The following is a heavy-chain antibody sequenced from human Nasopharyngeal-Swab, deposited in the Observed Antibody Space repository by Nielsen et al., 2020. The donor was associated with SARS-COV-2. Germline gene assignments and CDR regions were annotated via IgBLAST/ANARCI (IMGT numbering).Heavy chain of an antibody. CDR3: ARDGRDLDSSSWYYFDY. Sequence: PGKGLEWIGEINHSGSTNYNPSLKSRVTISVDTSKNQFSLKLSSVTAADTAVYYCARDGRDLDSSSWYYFDYWGQGTLVTVSS. V-gene: IGHV4-34*01. J-gene: IGHJ4*02. D-gene: IGHD6-13*01. CDR2: INHSGST.